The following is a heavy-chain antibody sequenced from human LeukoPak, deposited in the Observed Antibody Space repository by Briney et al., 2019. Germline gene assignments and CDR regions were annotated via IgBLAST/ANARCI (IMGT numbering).Heavy chain of an antibody. J-gene: IGHJ4*02. CDR3: ASTRYCISSSCYTFDY. CDR2: IKDDGSEK. Sequence: GGSLRLSCAGSGFTFSSHWMNWVRQAPGKGLEWVASIKDDGSEKHFLDSVNGRFAISRDNAKNSLYLQMSSLRAEDTAVYYCASTRYCISSSCYTFDYWGQGTLVTVSS. V-gene: IGHV3-7*02. D-gene: IGHD2-2*02. CDR1: GFTFSSHW.